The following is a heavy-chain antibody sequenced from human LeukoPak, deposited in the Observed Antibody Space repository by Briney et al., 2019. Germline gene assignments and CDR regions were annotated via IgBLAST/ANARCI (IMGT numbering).Heavy chain of an antibody. J-gene: IGHJ4*02. V-gene: IGHV4-34*01. CDR1: GGSFSGYY. D-gene: IGHD3-22*01. CDR2: INHSGST. CDR3: ARGHYYDSSGYYGY. Sequence: PSETLSLTCAVYGGSFSGYYWSWIRQPPGKGLEWIGEINHSGSTNYNPSLKSRVTISVDTPKNQFSLKLSSVTAADTAVYYCARGHYYDSSGYYGYWGQGTLVTVSS.